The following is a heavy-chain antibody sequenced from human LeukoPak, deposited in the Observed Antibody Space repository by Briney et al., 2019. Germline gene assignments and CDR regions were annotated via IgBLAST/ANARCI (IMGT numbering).Heavy chain of an antibody. J-gene: IGHJ4*02. CDR2: ISDSGGST. CDR3: AKDESRGYYFFDY. D-gene: IGHD3-22*01. Sequence: QTGGSLRLSCAASGFTFSSYAMGWVRQTPGKGLEWVSVISDSGGSTYYADSVEGRFTTSRDNAKNTLYLQMNSLRAEDTAVYYCAKDESRGYYFFDYWGQGTLVTVSS. V-gene: IGHV3-23*01. CDR1: GFTFSSYA.